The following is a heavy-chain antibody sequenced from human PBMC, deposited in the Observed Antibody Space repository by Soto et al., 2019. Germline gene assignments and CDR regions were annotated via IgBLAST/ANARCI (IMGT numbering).Heavy chain of an antibody. J-gene: IGHJ3*02. CDR1: GGSFSGYY. CDR3: ARGFLYEYGDCSILDAFDI. V-gene: IGHV4-34*01. CDR2: INHSGST. Sequence: QVQLQQWGAGLLKPSETLSLTCAVYGGSFSGYYWSWIRQPPGKGLEWIGEINHSGSTNYNPSLMSRVTISVDTSKNQFSLKLSSVTAADTAVYYCARGFLYEYGDCSILDAFDIWGQGTMVTVPS. D-gene: IGHD4-17*01.